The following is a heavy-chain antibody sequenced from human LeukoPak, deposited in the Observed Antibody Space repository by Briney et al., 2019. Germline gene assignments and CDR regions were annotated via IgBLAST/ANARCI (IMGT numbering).Heavy chain of an antibody. Sequence: SETLSLTCAVSGGSISSSNWWSWVRQPPGKGLEWIGEIYHSGSTNYNPSLKSRVTISVDKSKNQFSLKLSSVTAADTAVYYCARDSAMGYSSNLGFDPWGQGTLVTVSS. D-gene: IGHD6-13*01. V-gene: IGHV4-4*02. J-gene: IGHJ5*02. CDR1: GGSISSSNW. CDR2: IYHSGST. CDR3: ARDSAMGYSSNLGFDP.